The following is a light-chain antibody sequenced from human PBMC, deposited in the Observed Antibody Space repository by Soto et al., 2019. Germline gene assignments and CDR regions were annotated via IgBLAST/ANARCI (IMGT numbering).Light chain of an antibody. J-gene: IGKJ1*01. CDR1: QSITTW. CDR2: DAS. CDR3: QEYESYSRT. V-gene: IGKV1-5*01. Sequence: DIQMTQSPSILSASVGDRVTFTCRASQSITTWLAWYQQKPGKAPELLIFDASTLESGVPSRFSGSGSGTEFTLTLSSLQPDDFATYYCQEYESYSRTFGQGTKVEIK.